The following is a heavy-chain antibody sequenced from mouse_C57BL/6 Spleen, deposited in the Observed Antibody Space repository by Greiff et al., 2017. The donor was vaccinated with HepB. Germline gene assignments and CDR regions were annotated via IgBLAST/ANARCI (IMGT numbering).Heavy chain of an antibody. CDR1: GYTFTSYW. Sequence: QVQLQQPGAELVRPGPSVKLSCKASGYTFTSYWMHWVKQRPGQGLEWIGVIDPSDSYTNYNQKFKGKATLTVDTSSSTAYMQLSSLTSEDSAVYYCARTGYGRGYYAMDYWGQGTSVTVSS. CDR3: ARTGYGRGYYAMDY. CDR2: IDPSDSYT. J-gene: IGHJ4*01. V-gene: IGHV1-59*01. D-gene: IGHD1-1*01.